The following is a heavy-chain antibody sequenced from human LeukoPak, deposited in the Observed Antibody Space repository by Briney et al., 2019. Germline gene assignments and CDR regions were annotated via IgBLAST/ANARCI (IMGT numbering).Heavy chain of an antibody. Sequence: GGSLRLSCAASGFTFDDYAVHWVRQAPGKGLEWVSGISWNSGSIGYADSVKGRFTISRDNAKNSLYLQMNSLRAEDTALYYCAKDNFPHALDAFDIWGQGTMVTVSS. CDR1: GFTFDDYA. CDR3: AKDNFPHALDAFDI. V-gene: IGHV3-9*01. CDR2: ISWNSGSI. J-gene: IGHJ3*02.